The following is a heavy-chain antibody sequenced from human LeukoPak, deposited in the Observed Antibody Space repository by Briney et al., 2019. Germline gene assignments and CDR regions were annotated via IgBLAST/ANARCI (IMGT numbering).Heavy chain of an antibody. D-gene: IGHD4-17*01. V-gene: IGHV3-21*01. CDR2: ISSSSSYI. Sequence: GGSVRLSCAASGFTFSSYNMNWVRQAPGKGLEWVSSISSSSSYIYYVDSVKGRFTISRDNAKNSLYLQMNNLRAEDTAVYYCARDMTTVTTSYHYWGQGTLVTVSS. J-gene: IGHJ4*02. CDR3: ARDMTTVTTSYHY. CDR1: GFTFSSYN.